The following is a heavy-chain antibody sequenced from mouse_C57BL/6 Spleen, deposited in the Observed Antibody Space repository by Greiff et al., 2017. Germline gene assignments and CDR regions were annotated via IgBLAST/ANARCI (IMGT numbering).Heavy chain of an antibody. D-gene: IGHD1-1*01. CDR2: ISSGSSTI. CDR1: GFTFSDYG. J-gene: IGHJ1*03. Sequence: EVQRVESGGGLVKPGGSLKLSCAASGFTFSDYGMHWVRQAPEKGLEWVAYISSGSSTIYYADTVKGRFTISRDNAKNTLFLQMTSLRSEDTAMYYGARRGDYGIKGYFDVWGTGTTVTVSS. CDR3: ARRGDYGIKGYFDV. V-gene: IGHV5-17*01.